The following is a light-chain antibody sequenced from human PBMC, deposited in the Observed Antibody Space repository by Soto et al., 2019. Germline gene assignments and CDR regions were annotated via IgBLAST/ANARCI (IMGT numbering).Light chain of an antibody. J-gene: IGLJ2*01. CDR3: GLYVGSSTVV. CDR1: SSDVGSYNL. V-gene: IGLV2-23*02. CDR2: EVS. Sequence: QSALTQPASVSGSPGQSITISCTGTSSDVGSYNLVSWYQQHPGKAPKLMIYEVSKRPSGVSNRFSGSKSGNTASLTISGLQGENEAGYYYGLYVGSSTVVFGEGTKRTVL.